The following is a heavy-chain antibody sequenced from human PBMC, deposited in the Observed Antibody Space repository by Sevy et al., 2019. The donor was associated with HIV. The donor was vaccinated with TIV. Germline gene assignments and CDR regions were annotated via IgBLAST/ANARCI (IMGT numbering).Heavy chain of an antibody. CDR1: GFSFSNYW. V-gene: IGHV3-7*03. Sequence: GGSLRLSCAASGFSFSNYWMSWVRQAPGKGLEWVANIKRDGSEKYYVASVKVRFTISRDNAKTSLFLQMHNLRGEDTAVYYWAVDCRSARCLWGMDVWGQGTTVTVSS. D-gene: IGHD2-2*01. CDR3: AVDCRSARCLWGMDV. CDR2: IKRDGSEK. J-gene: IGHJ6*02.